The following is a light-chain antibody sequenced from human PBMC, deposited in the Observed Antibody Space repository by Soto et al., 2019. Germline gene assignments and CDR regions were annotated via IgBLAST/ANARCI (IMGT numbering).Light chain of an antibody. J-gene: IGLJ1*01. CDR1: SSDVGGYNY. Sequence: QSALTQPASVSGAPGQSIAISCTGTSSDVGGYNYVSWYQHHPGKAPKLMVYDVSNRPSGVSNRFSGSKSGNTASLTISGPQAEDEADYYCSSYTSSSTYVFGTGTKLTVL. V-gene: IGLV2-14*03. CDR3: SSYTSSSTYV. CDR2: DVS.